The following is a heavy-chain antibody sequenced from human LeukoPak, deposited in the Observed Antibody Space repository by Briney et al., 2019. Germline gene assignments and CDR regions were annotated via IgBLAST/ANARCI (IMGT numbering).Heavy chain of an antibody. CDR2: IYTSGST. Sequence: SQTLSLTCTVSGGSLSSGSYYWSWLRQPAGKGLEWIGRIYTSGSTNYNPSLKSRVTISVDTSKNQFSLKLSSVTAADTAVYYCASETNDYGDYYYIDYWGQGTLVTVSS. CDR1: GGSLSSGSYY. CDR3: ASETNDYGDYYYIDY. D-gene: IGHD4-17*01. V-gene: IGHV4-61*02. J-gene: IGHJ4*02.